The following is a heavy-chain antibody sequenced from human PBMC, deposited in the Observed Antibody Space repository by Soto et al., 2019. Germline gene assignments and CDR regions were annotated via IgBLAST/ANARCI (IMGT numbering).Heavy chain of an antibody. Sequence: PGGSLRLSCAASGFTFRIYAMSWVRQAPGKGLEWVSTVSGSGSSTYYADSVKGRFTISRDNSKNTLYLQVNSLRGEDTAVYYCAAGGSAYAEDFQYWGQGTLVTVSS. V-gene: IGHV3-23*01. CDR2: VSGSGSST. CDR3: AAGGSAYAEDFQY. D-gene: IGHD2-15*01. J-gene: IGHJ1*01. CDR1: GFTFRIYA.